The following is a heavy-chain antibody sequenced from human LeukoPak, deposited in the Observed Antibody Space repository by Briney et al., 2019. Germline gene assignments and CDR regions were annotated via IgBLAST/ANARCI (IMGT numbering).Heavy chain of an antibody. CDR2: INHSGST. CDR3: ARQILWFGDPGAFDI. CDR1: GGSFSGYY. J-gene: IGHJ3*02. D-gene: IGHD3-10*01. V-gene: IGHV4-34*01. Sequence: PSETLSLTCAVYGGSFSGYYWSWIRQPPGKGLEWIGEINHSGSTNYNPSLKSRVTISVDTSKNQFSLKLSSVTAADTAVYYCARQILWFGDPGAFDIWGQGTMVTVSS.